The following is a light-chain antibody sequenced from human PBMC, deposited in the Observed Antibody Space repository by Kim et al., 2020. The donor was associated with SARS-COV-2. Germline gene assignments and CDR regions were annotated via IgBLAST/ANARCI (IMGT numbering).Light chain of an antibody. J-gene: IGLJ3*02. CDR3: ISYAGNDNMV. Sequence: QSALTQPPSASGSPGQSVTFSCTGTSSDVGAYNFVSWYQQHPGKAPKLILHDVSERPSGVPDRYSGSKSGNTASLTVPGLLPEDEAAYFCISYAGNDNMVIGGGTQLTVL. CDR1: SSDVGAYNF. CDR2: DVS. V-gene: IGLV2-8*01.